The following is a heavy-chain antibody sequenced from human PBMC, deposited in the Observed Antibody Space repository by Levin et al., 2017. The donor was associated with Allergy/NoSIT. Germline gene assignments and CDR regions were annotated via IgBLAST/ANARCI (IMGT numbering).Heavy chain of an antibody. Sequence: LSLTCAASGFTFSSYGMHWVRQAPGKGLEWVAVISYDGSNKYYADSVKGRFTISRDNSKNTLYLQMNSLRAEDTAVYYCAKDLGAAAAQRTPFDPWGQGTLVTVSS. V-gene: IGHV3-30*18. CDR2: ISYDGSNK. CDR3: AKDLGAAAAQRTPFDP. CDR1: GFTFSSYG. J-gene: IGHJ5*02. D-gene: IGHD6-13*01.